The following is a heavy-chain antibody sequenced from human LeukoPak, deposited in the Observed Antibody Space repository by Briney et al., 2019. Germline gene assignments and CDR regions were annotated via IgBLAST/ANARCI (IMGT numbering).Heavy chain of an antibody. CDR2: ISAYNGNT. CDR1: GYTFTSYG. CDR3: ARVAWYCSGGSQPGCDLIGAFDI. Sequence: GASVKVSCKASGYTFTSYGISWVRQAPGQGLEWMGWISAYNGNTNYAQKLQGRVTMTTDTSTSTAYMELRSLRSDDTAVYYCARVAWYCSGGSQPGCDLIGAFDIWGQGTIVTASS. D-gene: IGHD2-15*01. V-gene: IGHV1-18*01. J-gene: IGHJ3*02.